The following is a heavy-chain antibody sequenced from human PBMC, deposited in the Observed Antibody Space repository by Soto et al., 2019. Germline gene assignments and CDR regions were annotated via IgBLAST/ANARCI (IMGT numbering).Heavy chain of an antibody. CDR3: SKDSRYTLPDFYLYYGRDV. CDR2: ISYDEIDK. V-gene: IGHV3-30*18. D-gene: IGHD2-2*01. Sequence: GGSLKLSCAASGFTFTSHAMHWVRQTPGKGLEWVAAISYDEIDKKYASSVKGRFTVSRDNVKNTLSLQMNSLRPADTAVYYYSKDSRYTLPDFYLYYGRDVWAQET. J-gene: IGHJ6*02. CDR1: GFTFTSHA.